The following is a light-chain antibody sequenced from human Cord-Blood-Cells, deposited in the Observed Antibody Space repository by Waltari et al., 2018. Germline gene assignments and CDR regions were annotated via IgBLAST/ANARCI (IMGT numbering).Light chain of an antibody. V-gene: IGLV2-11*01. CDR3: CSYAGSYTYV. CDR2: EVS. Sequence: QSALTQPRSVSGSPGQSVPISCTGTSSDVGGYNYVSWYQQHPGKAPKLMIYEVSKRPSGVPDRFSGSKSGNTASLTTSGLQAEDEADYYCCSYAGSYTYVFGTGTKVTVL. CDR1: SSDVGGYNY. J-gene: IGLJ1*01.